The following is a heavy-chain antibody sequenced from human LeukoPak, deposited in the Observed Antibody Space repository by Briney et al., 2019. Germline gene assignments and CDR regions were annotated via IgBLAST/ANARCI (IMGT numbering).Heavy chain of an antibody. Sequence: SETLSLTCTVSGGSINSYYWTWIRQPAGTGLEWIGRIYTSGTTNYNPSLKSRVTMSVDTSKNQFSLKLSSVTAADTAMYYCAREINVDTAMVLDYWGQGTLVTVSS. CDR1: GGSINSYY. CDR3: AREINVDTAMVLDY. V-gene: IGHV4-4*07. D-gene: IGHD5-18*01. J-gene: IGHJ4*02. CDR2: IYTSGTT.